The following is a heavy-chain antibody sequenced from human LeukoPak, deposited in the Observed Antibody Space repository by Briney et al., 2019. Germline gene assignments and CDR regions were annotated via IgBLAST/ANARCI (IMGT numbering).Heavy chain of an antibody. J-gene: IGHJ5*02. D-gene: IGHD5-18*01. V-gene: IGHV1-8*01. CDR2: MKPNSGNT. CDR3: ARGRRGYSYGYRRGNWFDP. CDR1: GYTFTSYD. Sequence: ASVKVSCKASGYTFTSYDINRARQATGQRRGRMGWMKPNSGNTGYAQKFQGRVTMTRNTSISTAYMELSSLRSEDTAVYYCARGRRGYSYGYRRGNWFDPWGQGTLVTVSS.